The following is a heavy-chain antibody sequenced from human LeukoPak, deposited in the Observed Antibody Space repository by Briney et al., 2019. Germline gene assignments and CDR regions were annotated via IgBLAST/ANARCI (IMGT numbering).Heavy chain of an antibody. CDR3: AINEGLEMATVDY. CDR2: IDPSDSYT. D-gene: IGHD5-24*01. Sequence: GESLQISCKGSGYSFTSYWISWVRQMPGKGLEWMGRIDPSDSYTNYSPSFQGHVTISADKSISTAYLQWSSLKASDTAMYYCAINEGLEMATVDYWGQGTLVTVSS. CDR1: GYSFTSYW. V-gene: IGHV5-10-1*01. J-gene: IGHJ4*02.